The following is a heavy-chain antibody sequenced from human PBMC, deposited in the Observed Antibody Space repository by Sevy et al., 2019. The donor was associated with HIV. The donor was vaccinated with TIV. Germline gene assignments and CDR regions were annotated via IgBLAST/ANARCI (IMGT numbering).Heavy chain of an antibody. CDR3: ARDWGAPNIVVVPAVRGGAFDI. Sequence: GGSLRLSCAASGFTFSSYSMNWVRQAPGKGLEWVSSISSSSSYIYYADSVKGRFTISRDNAKNSLYLQMNSLRAEDTAVYYCARDWGAPNIVVVPAVRGGAFDIWGQGTMVTVSS. CDR1: GFTFSSYS. D-gene: IGHD2-2*01. CDR2: ISSSSSYI. J-gene: IGHJ3*02. V-gene: IGHV3-21*01.